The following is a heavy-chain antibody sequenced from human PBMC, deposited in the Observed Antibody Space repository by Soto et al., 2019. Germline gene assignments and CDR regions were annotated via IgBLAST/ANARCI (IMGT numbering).Heavy chain of an antibody. V-gene: IGHV1-69*13. Sequence: ASVKVSCKAPGGTFSTYAISWFRQAPGQGLEWMGGAIPIFGTPKYAQKFQGRVTITADESTSTGYMELRSLRSEDTAVYYCARSQGGSSSLDIYYYYYYGMDVWGQGTTVTVSS. J-gene: IGHJ6*02. CDR2: AIPIFGTP. CDR1: GGTFSTYA. D-gene: IGHD2-15*01. CDR3: ARSQGGSSSLDIYYYYYYGMDV.